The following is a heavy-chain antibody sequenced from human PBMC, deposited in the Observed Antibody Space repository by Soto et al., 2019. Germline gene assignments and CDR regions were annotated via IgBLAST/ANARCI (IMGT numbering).Heavy chain of an antibody. CDR2: ISGGGDST. D-gene: IGHD2-15*01. J-gene: IGHJ4*02. Sequence: QPGGSLRLSCVASGFIFSTYAMSWVRQAPGKGLEWVSAISGGGDSTYYADSVKGRFTVSRVNSKNTLYLLMNSLRAEDTAVYYCAKAGTGLCYDYWGQGTLVTVSS. V-gene: IGHV3-23*01. CDR1: GFIFSTYA. CDR3: AKAGTGLCYDY.